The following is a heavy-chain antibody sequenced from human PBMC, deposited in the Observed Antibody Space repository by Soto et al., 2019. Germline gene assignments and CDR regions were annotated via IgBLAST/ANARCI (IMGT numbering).Heavy chain of an antibody. CDR3: ARDFTQVGPLDF. CDR2: IRYDGTEK. Sequence: PGGSLRLSCAASGFIFSSFALHRVRQAPGKGLEWVAVIRYDGTEKYNGDSVKGRFTISRDNSKNTVYLEMTSLKAEDTAVYYCARDFTQVGPLDFWGQGTLVTVSS. V-gene: IGHV3-33*01. J-gene: IGHJ4*02. CDR1: GFIFSSFA. D-gene: IGHD1-26*01.